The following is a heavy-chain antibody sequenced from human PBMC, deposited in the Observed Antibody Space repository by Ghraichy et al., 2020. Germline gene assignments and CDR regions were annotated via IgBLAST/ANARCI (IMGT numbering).Heavy chain of an antibody. J-gene: IGHJ4*02. Sequence: ASVKVSCKASGYTFTGYYMHWVRQAPGQGLEWMGWINPNSGGTNYAQKFQGRVTMTRDTSISTAYMELSRLRSDDTAVYYCAREGDILTGYYLHNQSPYFDYWGQGTLVTVSS. CDR1: GYTFTGYY. CDR3: AREGDILTGYYLHNQSPYFDY. V-gene: IGHV1-2*02. D-gene: IGHD3-9*01. CDR2: INPNSGGT.